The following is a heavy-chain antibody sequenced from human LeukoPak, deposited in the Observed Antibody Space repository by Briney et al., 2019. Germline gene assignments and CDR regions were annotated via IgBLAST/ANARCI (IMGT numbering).Heavy chain of an antibody. V-gene: IGHV3-48*02. CDR1: GFTFSSYS. D-gene: IGHD5-18*01. Sequence: GGSLRLSCAASGFTFSSYSMNWVRQAPGKGLEWVSYISSSSSTIYYADSVKGRFTISRDNAKNSLYLQMNSLRDEDTAVYYCASPTRGYSSGGMDVWGQGTTVTVSS. CDR3: ASPTRGYSSGGMDV. J-gene: IGHJ6*02. CDR2: ISSSSSTI.